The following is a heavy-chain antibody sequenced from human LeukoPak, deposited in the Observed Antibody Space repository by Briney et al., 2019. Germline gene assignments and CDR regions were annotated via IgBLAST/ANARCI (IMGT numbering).Heavy chain of an antibody. CDR3: ARGGSLEMGTAY. CDR1: EFLFSALG. Sequence: GGSLRLSCAASEFLFSALGIHWVRQTPGKGLEWITYISPDGFTIYYADSVRGRFTISRDNAKNSVYLQMGSLRSEDTAVYYCARGGSLEMGTAYWGQGTLVTVSS. J-gene: IGHJ4*02. D-gene: IGHD5-24*01. V-gene: IGHV3-48*04. CDR2: ISPDGFTI.